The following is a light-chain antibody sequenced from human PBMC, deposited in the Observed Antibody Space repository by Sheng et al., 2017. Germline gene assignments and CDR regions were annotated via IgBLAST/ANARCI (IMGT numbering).Light chain of an antibody. CDR3: QQYSNDWR. CDR2: KAS. CDR1: QSVSTW. Sequence: DIQMTQSPSTLSASVGDRVTITCRASQSVSTWLAWYQQKPGKAPKILIYKASSLESGVHQGSAAVDLGQNSLSPSAACSLMILATYYCQQYSNDWRFGQGTKVEIK. J-gene: IGKJ1*01. V-gene: IGKV1-5*03.